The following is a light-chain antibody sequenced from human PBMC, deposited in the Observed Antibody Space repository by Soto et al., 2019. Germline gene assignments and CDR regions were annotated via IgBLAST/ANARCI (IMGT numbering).Light chain of an antibody. J-gene: IGKJ3*01. Sequence: EVVLTQSPATLSLSPGERATLSCRASQNVRTFLDWYQQKPGQAPRLLIYGASNRATGIPARFSGSGSGTDFTLTISSLEPEDFAVYYCQQYGRSPPFSFGPGTKVDV. CDR2: GAS. CDR1: QNVRTF. V-gene: IGKV3-11*01. CDR3: QQYGRSPPFS.